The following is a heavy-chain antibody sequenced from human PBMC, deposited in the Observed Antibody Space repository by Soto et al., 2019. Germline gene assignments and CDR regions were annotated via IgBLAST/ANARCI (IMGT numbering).Heavy chain of an antibody. CDR1: GFTFSSYA. D-gene: IGHD6-19*01. V-gene: IGHV3-23*01. Sequence: EVQLLESGGGLVQPGGSLRLSCAASGFTFSSYAMSWVRQAPGKGLEWVSAISGSGGSTYYADSVKGRFTISRDNSKNALDLQVNSRRDVDTDVYYCAKDYPESIAVWDAFDIWGQGTMVTVSS. CDR2: ISGSGGST. J-gene: IGHJ3*02. CDR3: AKDYPESIAVWDAFDI.